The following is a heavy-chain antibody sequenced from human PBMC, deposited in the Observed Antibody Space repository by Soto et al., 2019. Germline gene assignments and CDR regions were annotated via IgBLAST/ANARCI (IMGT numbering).Heavy chain of an antibody. CDR3: ANSFYYYDSSGYYFEYFDY. CDR1: GFTLSSYA. J-gene: IGHJ4*02. Sequence: GGSLRLSSAASGFTLSSYAMSWVRQAPGKGLEWVSAISGSGGSTYYADSVKGRFTNSRDNSKNTLYLQMNSLRADDTAVYYCANSFYYYDSSGYYFEYFDYWGQGTLVTVSS. D-gene: IGHD3-22*01. CDR2: ISGSGGST. V-gene: IGHV3-23*01.